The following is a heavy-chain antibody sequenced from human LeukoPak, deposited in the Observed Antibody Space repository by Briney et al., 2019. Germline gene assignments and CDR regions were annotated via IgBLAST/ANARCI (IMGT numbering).Heavy chain of an antibody. CDR1: GGSISSYY. J-gene: IGHJ6*03. V-gene: IGHV4-59*12. CDR2: IHYTGST. Sequence: SETLSLTCTVSGGSISSYYWSWIRQSPGKGLECIGYIHYTGSTNYNPSLKSRVTISVETSKNQFSLKLSSVTAADTAVYYCAREHYFYHMDGWGEGTTVTVSS. CDR3: AREHYFYHMDG.